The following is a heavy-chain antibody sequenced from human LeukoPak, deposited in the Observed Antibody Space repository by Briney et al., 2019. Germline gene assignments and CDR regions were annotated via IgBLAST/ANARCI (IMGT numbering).Heavy chain of an antibody. CDR2: ISGNGDST. D-gene: IGHD3-10*01. Sequence: PGGSLRLSCAASGFTLSSYAMSWVRQAPGKGLEWVSAISGNGDSTYYADSVKGRLTISGDNSKNTLYLQMNSLRAEDTAVYNCARGRGSYSLDYWGQGTLVTVSS. CDR1: GFTLSSYA. V-gene: IGHV3-23*01. J-gene: IGHJ4*02. CDR3: ARGRGSYSLDY.